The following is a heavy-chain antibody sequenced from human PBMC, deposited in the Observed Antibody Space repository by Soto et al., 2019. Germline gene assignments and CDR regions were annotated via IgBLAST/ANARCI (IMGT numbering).Heavy chain of an antibody. CDR3: ARAVGHSGYDLDMDV. J-gene: IGHJ6*02. V-gene: IGHV4-59*01. CDR1: GGSISSYY. D-gene: IGHD5-12*01. CDR2: IYYSGST. Sequence: PSETLSPTCPVSGGSISSYYWSWIRPPPGKGLEWIGYIYYSGSTNCNPSLKSRVTISVDTSKNQFSLKLSSVTAADTAVYYCARAVGHSGYDLDMDVWGQGTTVTVS.